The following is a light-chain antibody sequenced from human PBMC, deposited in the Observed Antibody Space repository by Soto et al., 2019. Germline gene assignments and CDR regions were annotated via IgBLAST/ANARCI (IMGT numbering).Light chain of an antibody. V-gene: IGLV2-14*01. J-gene: IGLJ1*01. CDR1: SSDVGGYNY. CDR2: DVS. Sequence: QSALTQPASVSGSPGQSITISCTGTSSDVGGYNYVSWYQQHPGKAPKLMIYDVSNRPSGVSNRFSGSKSGNTASLTISGLQAEDEADCYCSSYTSSSTLCVFGTGTKVTVL. CDR3: SSYTSSSTLCV.